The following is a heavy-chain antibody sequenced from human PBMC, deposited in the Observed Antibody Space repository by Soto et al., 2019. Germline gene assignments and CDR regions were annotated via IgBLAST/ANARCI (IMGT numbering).Heavy chain of an antibody. CDR3: ARERGYDFWSGYSDYYYGMDV. CDR2: INPNSGGT. J-gene: IGHJ6*02. D-gene: IGHD3-3*01. V-gene: IGHV1-2*02. Sequence: ASVKVSCKTSGDTCTGYYIHWVRQAPGQGREGRGWINPNSGGTNYAQKFQGRVTMTRDTSISTAYMELSRLRSDDTAVYYCARERGYDFWSGYSDYYYGMDVWGQGTTVTVSS. CDR1: GDTCTGYY.